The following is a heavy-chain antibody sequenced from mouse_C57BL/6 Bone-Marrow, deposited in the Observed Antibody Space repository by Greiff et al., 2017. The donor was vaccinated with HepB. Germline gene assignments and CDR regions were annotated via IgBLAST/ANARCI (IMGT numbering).Heavy chain of an antibody. V-gene: IGHV3-6*01. D-gene: IGHD2-4*01. CDR1: GYSITSGYY. Sequence: DVKLQESGPGLVKPSQSLSLTCSVTGYSITSGYYWNWIRQFPGNKLEWMGYISYDGSNNYNPSLKNRISITRDTSKNQFFLKLNSVTTEDTATYYCARDDYDGAMDDWGQGTSVTVSS. CDR3: ARDDYDGAMDD. CDR2: ISYDGSN. J-gene: IGHJ4*01.